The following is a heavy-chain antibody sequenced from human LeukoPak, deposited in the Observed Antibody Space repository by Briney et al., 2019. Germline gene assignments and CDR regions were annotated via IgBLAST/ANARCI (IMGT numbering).Heavy chain of an antibody. V-gene: IGHV3-53*01. J-gene: IGHJ4*02. D-gene: IGHD3-22*01. CDR2: IYSGGGT. CDR1: GFIVSSNY. Sequence: PGGSLRLSCAASGFIVSSNYMSWVRQAPGKGLEWVAVIYSGGGTYYADSVKGRFTISRDNSKNRLYLQMNSLRTEDTAVYYCARNLNYCDSNAPPGYWGQGTLVTVSS. CDR3: ARNLNYCDSNAPPGY.